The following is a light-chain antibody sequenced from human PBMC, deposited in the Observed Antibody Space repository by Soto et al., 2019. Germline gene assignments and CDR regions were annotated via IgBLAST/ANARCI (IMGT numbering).Light chain of an antibody. J-gene: IGKJ2*01. Sequence: DIQMTQSPSAMSASVGGRVTITCRASQGISNYLAWFQQIPGKVPKRLVYAVSSLLSGVPSSFSGSGSGTEFTLTINSLQPEDFATYYCLQHYSDLRGYTFGQGTKLEIK. CDR3: LQHYSDLRGYT. V-gene: IGKV1-17*03. CDR2: AVS. CDR1: QGISNY.